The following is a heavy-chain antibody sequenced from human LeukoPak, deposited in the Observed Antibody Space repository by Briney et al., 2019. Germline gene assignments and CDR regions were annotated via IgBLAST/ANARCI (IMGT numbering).Heavy chain of an antibody. Sequence: ASVKGSCKASGYTFTGYYMHWVRQAPGQGLEWMGWINPNSGGTNYAQKFQGRVTMTRDTSISTAYMELSRLRSDDTAVYYCAREGGYSYGSNWFDPWGQGTLVTVSS. CDR2: INPNSGGT. CDR1: GYTFTGYY. J-gene: IGHJ5*02. D-gene: IGHD5-18*01. V-gene: IGHV1-2*02. CDR3: AREGGYSYGSNWFDP.